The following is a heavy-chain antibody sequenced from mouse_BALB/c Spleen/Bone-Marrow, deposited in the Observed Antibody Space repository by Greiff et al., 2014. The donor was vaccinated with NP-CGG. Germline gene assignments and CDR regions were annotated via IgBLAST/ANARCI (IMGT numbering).Heavy chain of an antibody. Sequence: VQLQQSGAELVRPGTSVKMSCKAAGYTFTNYWIDWMKQRPGHGLEWIGDIYCGGGYTNYNEKFKGKATLTADTSSNTTYMHLSSLTSEDSAIYYCAREGSYWGQGTLVTVSA. CDR1: GYTFTNYW. CDR2: IYCGGGYT. CDR3: AREGSY. V-gene: IGHV1-63*02. J-gene: IGHJ3*01.